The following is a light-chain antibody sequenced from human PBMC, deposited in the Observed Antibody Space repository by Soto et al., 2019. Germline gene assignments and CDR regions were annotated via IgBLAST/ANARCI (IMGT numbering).Light chain of an antibody. V-gene: IGKV3-20*01. J-gene: IGKJ1*01. Sequence: EIVLTQSPGTVSLSPGERATLSCRASQSVSSSYLAWYQQKPGQAPRLLIYGASSRATGIPDRFSGSGSGTDFTFTISRLEPEDFAVYYCQQYGSSPRTFGQGTKEEIK. CDR3: QQYGSSPRT. CDR1: QSVSSSY. CDR2: GAS.